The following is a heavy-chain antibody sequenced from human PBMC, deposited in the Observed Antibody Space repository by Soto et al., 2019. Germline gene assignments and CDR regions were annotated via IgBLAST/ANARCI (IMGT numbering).Heavy chain of an antibody. D-gene: IGHD6-19*01. CDR1: GGSVSSGSYY. CDR2: IYYSGST. V-gene: IGHV4-61*01. CDR3: ARVMGQWLRGMDV. J-gene: IGHJ6*02. Sequence: SETLSLTCTVSGGSVSSGSYYWSWIRQPPGKGLEWIGYIYYSGSTNYNPSLKSRVTISVDTSKNQFSLKLSSVTAADTAVYYCARVMGQWLRGMDVWGQGTTVTVSS.